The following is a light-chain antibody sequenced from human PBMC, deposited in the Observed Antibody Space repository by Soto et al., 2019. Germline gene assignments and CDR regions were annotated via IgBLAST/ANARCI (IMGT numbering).Light chain of an antibody. CDR1: QSVSSI. V-gene: IGKV3-15*01. Sequence: EIMLTQAPGAVSLCPGDRDTLSCRASQSVSSIFFAWYQHKPGQAPRLLIYGASTRATGISARFSGSGSGTEFTLTISSLQSEDFAVYYCQQYEKWLPSITFGQGALLEIK. CDR2: GAS. CDR3: QQYEKWLPSIT. J-gene: IGKJ5*01.